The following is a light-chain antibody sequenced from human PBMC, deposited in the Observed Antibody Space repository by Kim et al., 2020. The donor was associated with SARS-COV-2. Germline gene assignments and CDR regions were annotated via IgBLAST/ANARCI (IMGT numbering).Light chain of an antibody. CDR1: SGSIASNY. CDR3: QSYDSSNPWV. V-gene: IGLV6-57*01. J-gene: IGLJ3*02. CDR2: EDN. Sequence: KTVTMSCTRSSGSIASNYVQWYQQRPGSSPTTVIYEDNQRPSGVPDRFSGSSDSSSNSASLTISGLKTEDEADYYCQSYDSSNPWVFGGGTQLTVL.